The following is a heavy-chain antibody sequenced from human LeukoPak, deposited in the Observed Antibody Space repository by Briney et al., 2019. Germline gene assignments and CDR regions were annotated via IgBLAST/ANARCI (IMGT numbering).Heavy chain of an antibody. J-gene: IGHJ5*02. CDR2: IYTSGST. CDR1: GGSISSHY. D-gene: IGHD3-9*01. CDR3: ARDRTDDILTGYYLVGWFDP. V-gene: IGHV4-4*07. Sequence: SETLSLTCTVSGGSISSHYWSWIRQPAGKGLEWIGRIYTSGSTNYNPSLKSRVTMSVDTSKNQFSLKLSSVTAADTAVYYCARDRTDDILTGYYLVGWFDPWGQGTLVTVSS.